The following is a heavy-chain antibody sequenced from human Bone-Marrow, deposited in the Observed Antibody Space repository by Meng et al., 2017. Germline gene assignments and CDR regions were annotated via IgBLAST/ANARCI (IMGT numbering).Heavy chain of an antibody. V-gene: IGHV4-34*01. D-gene: IGHD3-22*01. CDR2: INHSGST. J-gene: IGHJ4*02. CDR3: GGSSGYPIDY. Sequence: SQTLSLTCAVYGGSFSGYYWSWIRQPPGKGLEWIGEINHSGSTNYNPSLKSRVTISVDTSKNQFSLKLSSVTAADTAVYYCGGSSGYPIDYWGQGTLVTVSS. CDR1: GGSFSGYY.